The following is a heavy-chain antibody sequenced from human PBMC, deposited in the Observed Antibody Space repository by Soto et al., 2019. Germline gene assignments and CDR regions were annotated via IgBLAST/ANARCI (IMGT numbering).Heavy chain of an antibody. CDR2: IYSGGST. Sequence: GGSLRLSCAASGFTVSSNYMSWVRQAPGKGLEWVSVIYSGGSTYYADSVKGRFTISRDNSKNTLYLQMNSLRVEDTAVYYCARAVIEGYYDSSPYYFDYWGQGTLVTVSS. CDR1: GFTVSSNY. CDR3: ARAVIEGYYDSSPYYFDY. V-gene: IGHV3-53*01. J-gene: IGHJ4*02. D-gene: IGHD3-22*01.